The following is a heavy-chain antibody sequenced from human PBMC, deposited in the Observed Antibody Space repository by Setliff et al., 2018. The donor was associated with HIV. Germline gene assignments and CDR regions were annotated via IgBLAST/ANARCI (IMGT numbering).Heavy chain of an antibody. CDR1: GGSISSGSYY. Sequence: SETLPLTCTVSGGSISSGSYYWSWIRQHPGKGLEWIGFISYSGSTYYNPSLKSRVSISVDTSKNQFSLKLYSVTAADTAVYYCARFPSSASFYYFDYWGQGTLVTVSS. J-gene: IGHJ4*02. CDR2: ISYSGST. CDR3: ARFPSSASFYYFDY. V-gene: IGHV4-31*03. D-gene: IGHD2-2*01.